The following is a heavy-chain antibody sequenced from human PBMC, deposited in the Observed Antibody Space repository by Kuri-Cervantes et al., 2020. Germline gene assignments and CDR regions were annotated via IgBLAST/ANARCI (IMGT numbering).Heavy chain of an antibody. CDR3: ARDSGSGSYSAYYGMDV. D-gene: IGHD3-10*01. J-gene: IGHJ6*02. CDR1: GFTFSSYS. Sequence: LSLTCAASGFTFSSYSMNWVRQAPGKGLEWVSSISSRSSYIYYADSVKGRFTISRDNSKNTLYLQMNSLRAEDTAVYYCARDSGSGSYSAYYGMDVWGQGTTVTVSS. CDR2: ISSRSSYI. V-gene: IGHV3-21*01.